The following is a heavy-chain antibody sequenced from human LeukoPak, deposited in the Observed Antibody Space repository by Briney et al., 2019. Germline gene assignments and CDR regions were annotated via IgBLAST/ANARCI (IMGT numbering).Heavy chain of an antibody. CDR3: ARPSNWNFAGD. D-gene: IGHD1-7*01. V-gene: IGHV5-51*01. J-gene: IGHJ4*02. CDR2: IYPGDSDT. Sequence: GESLKISCNGSGYSFTSYWIGWVRQMPGKGLEWMGIIYPGDSDTRYSPSFQGQVTISADKSISAAHLQWSSLKASDTAMYYCARPSNWNFAGDWGQGTLVTVSS. CDR1: GYSFTSYW.